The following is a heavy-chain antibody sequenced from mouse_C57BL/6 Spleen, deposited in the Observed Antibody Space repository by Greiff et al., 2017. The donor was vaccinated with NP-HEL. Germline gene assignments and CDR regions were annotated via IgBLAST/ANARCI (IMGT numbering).Heavy chain of an antibody. Sequence: VQLQQSGAELVRPGTSVKVSCKASGYAFTNYLIEWVKQRPGQGLEWIGVINPGSGGTNYNEKFKGKATLTADKSSSTAYMQLSSLTSEDSAVYFCARGSAYYSNYYFDYWGQGTTLTVSS. J-gene: IGHJ2*01. CDR2: INPGSGGT. D-gene: IGHD2-5*01. CDR3: ARGSAYYSNYYFDY. CDR1: GYAFTNYL. V-gene: IGHV1-54*01.